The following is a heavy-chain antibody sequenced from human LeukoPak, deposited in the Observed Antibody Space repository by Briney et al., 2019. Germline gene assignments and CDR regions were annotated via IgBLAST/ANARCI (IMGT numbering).Heavy chain of an antibody. CDR1: GFTFSSYA. D-gene: IGHD6-19*01. Sequence: PGGSLRLSCAASGFTFSSYAMSWVRQAPGKGLEWVSSVRGSGGSTYYADSLKGRFTISRDNSKNTLYLQMNSLRAEDTAVYYCAKTLRESSGREYFDLWGRGTLVTVSS. V-gene: IGHV3-23*01. CDR3: AKTLRESSGREYFDL. CDR2: VRGSGGST. J-gene: IGHJ2*01.